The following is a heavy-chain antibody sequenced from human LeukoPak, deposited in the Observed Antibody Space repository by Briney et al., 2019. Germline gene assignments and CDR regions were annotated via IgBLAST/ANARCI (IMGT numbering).Heavy chain of an antibody. V-gene: IGHV4-59*01. Sequence: SETPSLTCTVSGGSISSYYWSWLRQPPGKGLEGIGYIYYSGSTNYNPSLKSRVTITVDTSKNQFSLKLSSVTAADTAVYYCARGGYYDFWSGPNPFDYWGQGTLVTVSS. D-gene: IGHD3-3*01. CDR2: IYYSGST. J-gene: IGHJ4*02. CDR1: GGSISSYY. CDR3: ARGGYYDFWSGPNPFDY.